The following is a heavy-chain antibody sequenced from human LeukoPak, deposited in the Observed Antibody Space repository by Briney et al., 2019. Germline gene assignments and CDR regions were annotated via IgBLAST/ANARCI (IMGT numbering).Heavy chain of an antibody. CDR3: ARDLCPSVSCGSYFHFQH. CDR1: GFTFSSYS. V-gene: IGHV3-48*04. J-gene: IGHJ1*01. Sequence: PPGGSLRLSCAASGFTFSSYSMNWVRQAPGKGLEWVSYISSRSSTIYYADSVKGRFTISRDNAKNSLYLQMNSLRAEDTAVYYCARDLCPSVSCGSYFHFQHWGQGTLVTVSS. D-gene: IGHD1-26*01. CDR2: ISSRSSTI.